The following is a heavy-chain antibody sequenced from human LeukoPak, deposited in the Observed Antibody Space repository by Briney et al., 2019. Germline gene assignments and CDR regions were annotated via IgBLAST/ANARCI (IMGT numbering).Heavy chain of an antibody. CDR2: IYYSGST. V-gene: IGHV4-59*01. D-gene: IGHD2-21*01. J-gene: IGHJ5*02. CDR3: ARGRGRDRSWFDP. Sequence: NSSETLSLTCTVSGGSISSYYWSWIRQPPGKGLEWIGYIYYSGSTNYNPSLKSRVTISVDTSKNQFSLKLSSVTAADTAVYYCARGRGRDRSWFDPWGQGTLVTVSS. CDR1: GGSISSYY.